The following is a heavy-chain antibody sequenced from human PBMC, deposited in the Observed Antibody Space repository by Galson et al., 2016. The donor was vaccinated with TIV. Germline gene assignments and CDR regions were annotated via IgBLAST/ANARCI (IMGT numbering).Heavy chain of an antibody. CDR3: MREGSTVTMHHYFGMDV. J-gene: IGHJ6*02. D-gene: IGHD4-17*01. Sequence: ETLSLTCTVSGYSIKSGYFWGWIRQPPGKGLQWLGSIYESGTTYSHPSLKSRLTMSVDTSKNQFSLKLSSVTAADTAVDYCMREGSTVTMHHYFGMDVWGQGTSVTVSS. CDR2: IYESGTT. V-gene: IGHV4-38-2*02. CDR1: GYSIKSGYF.